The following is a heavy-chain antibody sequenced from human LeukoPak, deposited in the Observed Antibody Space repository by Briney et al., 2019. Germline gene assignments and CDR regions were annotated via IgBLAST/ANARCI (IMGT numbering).Heavy chain of an antibody. J-gene: IGHJ5*02. V-gene: IGHV4-59*01. CDR1: GGSISSYY. CDR2: LYNTGST. CDR3: ARNHGSGRGEWFDP. Sequence: SETLSLTWTVSGGSISSYYWSWIRQPPGKGLEWIGYLYNTGSTNYNPSLKSRVTISVDTSKNQFSLKMSSVTAADTAVYYCARNHGSGRGEWFDPWGQGTLVTVSS. D-gene: IGHD3-10*01.